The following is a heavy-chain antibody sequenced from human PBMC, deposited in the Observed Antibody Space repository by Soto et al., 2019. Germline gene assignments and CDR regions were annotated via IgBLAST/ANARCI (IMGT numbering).Heavy chain of an antibody. Sequence: GASVKVSCKASGGSFSSYAISWVRQAPGQGLEWMGAINPIFGAAHYAQKFQGRVKITADEITSTAYMELTGLSSDDTAVYFCAREGRHFDYWG. CDR2: INPIFGAA. V-gene: IGHV1-69*13. CDR3: AREGRHFDY. J-gene: IGHJ4*01. CDR1: GGSFSSYA.